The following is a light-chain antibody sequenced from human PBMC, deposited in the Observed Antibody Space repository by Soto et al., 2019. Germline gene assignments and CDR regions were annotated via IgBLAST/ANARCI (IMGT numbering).Light chain of an antibody. J-gene: IGKJ5*01. V-gene: IGKV1-5*03. CDR3: QQYSIYPIT. CDR1: QSISSW. CDR2: KAS. Sequence: DIQMTQSPSTLSVSVGDRVTITCRASQSISSWLAWYQQKPGKAPKSLIYKASSLESGVPSRFSGSGSATEFTLTISSLQPDDFATYYCQQYSIYPITFGQGTRLEIK.